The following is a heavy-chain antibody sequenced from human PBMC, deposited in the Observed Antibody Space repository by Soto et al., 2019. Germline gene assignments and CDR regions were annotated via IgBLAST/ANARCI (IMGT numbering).Heavy chain of an antibody. CDR2: INAGNGNT. D-gene: IGHD6-6*01. V-gene: IGHV1-3*01. Sequence: ASVKVSCKASGYTFTSYAMHWVRQAPGQRLEWMGWINAGNGNTKYSQKFQGRVTITRDTSASTAYMELSSLRSEDTAVYYCARDSTSYTGRKPIAARPRWGQGTLVTVSS. CDR3: ARDSTSYTGRKPIAARPR. J-gene: IGHJ4*02. CDR1: GYTFTSYA.